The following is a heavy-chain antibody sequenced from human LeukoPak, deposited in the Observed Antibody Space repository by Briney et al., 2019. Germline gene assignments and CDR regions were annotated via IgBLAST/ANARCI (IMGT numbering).Heavy chain of an antibody. J-gene: IGHJ4*02. V-gene: IGHV4-39*01. CDR2: IYYSGNT. Sequence: PSETLSLTCAVSGGSISSSSYYWGWIRQPPGKGLEWIGSIYYSGNTYYNASLKSQVSISIDTSKNQFSLKLTSVTAADTAVYYCARQTGSGLFILPGGQGTLVTVSS. CDR3: ARQTGSGLFILP. CDR1: GGSISSSSYY. D-gene: IGHD3/OR15-3a*01.